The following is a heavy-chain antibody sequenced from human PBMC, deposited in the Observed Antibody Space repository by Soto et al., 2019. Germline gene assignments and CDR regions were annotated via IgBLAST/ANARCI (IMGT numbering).Heavy chain of an antibody. D-gene: IGHD2-2*02. CDR2: MSAYNGNT. CDR1: GYTFTSYG. J-gene: IGHJ6*02. V-gene: IGHV1-18*04. Sequence: ASVRVSCKASGYTFTSYGISWVRPAPGQGLEWMGWMSAYNGNTIYAQKLQGGVTMTTETSTRTAYMEPRSLRSDDTAVYYCARGVCSSASCYTGHYHYYGLDVCAQGTTVPVSS. CDR3: ARGVCSSASCYTGHYHYYGLDV.